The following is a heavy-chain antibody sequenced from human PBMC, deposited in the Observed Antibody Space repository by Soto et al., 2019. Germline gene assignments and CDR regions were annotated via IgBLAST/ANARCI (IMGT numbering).Heavy chain of an antibody. V-gene: IGHV3-21*01. J-gene: IGHJ4*02. CDR3: ASSVVVPAAIDY. Sequence: EVQLVESGGGLVKPGGSLRLSCAASGFTFSSYSMNWVRQAPVKGLEWVSSISSSSSYIYYADSVKGRFTISRDNAKNSLYLQMNSLRAEDTAVYYCASSVVVPAAIDYWGQGTLVTVSS. CDR1: GFTFSSYS. CDR2: ISSSSSYI. D-gene: IGHD2-2*01.